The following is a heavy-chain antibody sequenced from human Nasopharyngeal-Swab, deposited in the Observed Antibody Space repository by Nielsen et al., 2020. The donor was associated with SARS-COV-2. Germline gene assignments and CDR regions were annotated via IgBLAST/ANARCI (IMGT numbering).Heavy chain of an antibody. V-gene: IGHV3-9*01. CDR3: AKDNGSGWYEFDY. Sequence: SLKISCAASGFTFDDYAMHWVRQAPGKGLEWVSGISWNSGSTGYADSVKGRLTISRDNAKNSLYLQMNSLRAEDTALYYCAKDNGSGWYEFDYWGQGTLVTVSS. CDR2: ISWNSGST. CDR1: GFTFDDYA. D-gene: IGHD6-19*01. J-gene: IGHJ4*02.